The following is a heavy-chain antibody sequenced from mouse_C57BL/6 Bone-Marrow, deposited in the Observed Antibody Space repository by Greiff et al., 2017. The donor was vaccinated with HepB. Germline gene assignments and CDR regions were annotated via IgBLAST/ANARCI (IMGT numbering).Heavy chain of an antibody. V-gene: IGHV6-3*01. CDR1: GFTFSNYW. Sequence: EVQLQESGGGLVQPGGSMKLSCVASGFTFSNYWMNWVRQSPEKGLEWVAQIRLKSDNYATHYAESVKGRFTISRDDSKSSVYLQMNKLRAEDTGIYYCTYYDAMDYWGQGTSVTVSS. CDR2: IRLKSDNYAT. J-gene: IGHJ4*01. D-gene: IGHD1-1*02. CDR3: TYYDAMDY.